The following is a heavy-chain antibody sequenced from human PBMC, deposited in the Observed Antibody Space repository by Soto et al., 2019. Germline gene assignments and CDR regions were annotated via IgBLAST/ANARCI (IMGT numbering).Heavy chain of an antibody. V-gene: IGHV3-30*03. CDR2: ISHDGKDK. CDR1: GFAFSYYG. Sequence: QMQLVESGGGVVQPGRSLRVSCATSGFAFSYYGIQWVRQAPGKGLEWVADISHDGKDKWYADSVKGRFTISRDNSENTLYLQMNGLRSEDTAVYFCASGEGRNGNDTRFDYWGQGTLVTVSS. D-gene: IGHD3-10*01. J-gene: IGHJ4*02. CDR3: ASGEGRNGNDTRFDY.